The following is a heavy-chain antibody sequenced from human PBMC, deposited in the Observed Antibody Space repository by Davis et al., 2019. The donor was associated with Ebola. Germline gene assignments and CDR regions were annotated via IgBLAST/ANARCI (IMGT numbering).Heavy chain of an antibody. J-gene: IGHJ5*02. Sequence: PGGSLRLSCAASGFTFSSYAMSWVRQAPGKGLEWVSAISGSGGSTYYADSVKGRFTISRDNSKNTLYLQMNSLRAEDTAVYYCAKDPFSVGATRAWFDPWGQGTLVTVSS. D-gene: IGHD1-26*01. V-gene: IGHV3-23*01. CDR3: AKDPFSVGATRAWFDP. CDR1: GFTFSSYA. CDR2: ISGSGGST.